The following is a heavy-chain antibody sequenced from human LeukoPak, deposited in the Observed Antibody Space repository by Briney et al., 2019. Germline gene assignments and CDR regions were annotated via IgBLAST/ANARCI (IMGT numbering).Heavy chain of an antibody. CDR2: IYSGGST. CDR1: GFTVSSNY. J-gene: IGHJ4*02. D-gene: IGHD3-16*01. V-gene: IGHV3-66*01. Sequence: GGSLRLSCAASGFTVSSNYMSWVRQAPGKGLEWVSVIYSGGSTYYADSVKGRFTISRDNSKNTLYLHMNSLRAEDTAVYYCAKDLGYDYVWGEGNLYDFWGQGTLVTVSS. CDR3: AKDLGYDYVWGEGNLYDF.